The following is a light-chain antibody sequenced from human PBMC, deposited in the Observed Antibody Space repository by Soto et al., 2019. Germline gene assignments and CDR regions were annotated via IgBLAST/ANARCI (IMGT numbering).Light chain of an antibody. J-gene: IGKJ5*01. CDR3: QQYNNWPPIT. V-gene: IGKV3-15*01. Sequence: EIAMTQSQATLSVSPGERATLSCRASQSVSSNLAWYQQKPGQAPRLLIYGASTRATDIPARFSGSGSGTEFTLTISSLQSEDFAVYYCQQYNNWPPITFGQGTRLEIK. CDR2: GAS. CDR1: QSVSSN.